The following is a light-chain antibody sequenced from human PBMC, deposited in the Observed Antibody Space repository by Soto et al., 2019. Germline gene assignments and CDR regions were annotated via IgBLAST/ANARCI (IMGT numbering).Light chain of an antibody. V-gene: IGLV2-14*01. CDR1: SSDVGGYNY. J-gene: IGLJ1*01. CDR2: GVT. Sequence: QSVLTQPASVSGSPGQSITISCTGTSSDVGGYNYVSWYRQYPGKAPKLLIYGVTNRPSGVSNRFSGSKSGNTASLTISGLQAEDEADYYCSSYTRTSILYGFGTGTKVTVL. CDR3: SSYTRTSILYG.